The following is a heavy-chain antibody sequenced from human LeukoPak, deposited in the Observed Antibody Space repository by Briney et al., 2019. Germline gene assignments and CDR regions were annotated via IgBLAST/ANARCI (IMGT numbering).Heavy chain of an antibody. V-gene: IGHV3-23*01. CDR3: AKGDLYSSSSGLHY. CDR2: ISGSGGST. D-gene: IGHD6-6*01. J-gene: IGHJ4*02. Sequence: PGGSLRLSCAASGFTFSSYAMSWVRQAPGKGLEWVSAISGSGGSTYYADSVMGRFTISRDNSKNTLYLQMNSLRAEDTAVYYCAKGDLYSSSSGLHYWGQGTLVTVSS. CDR1: GFTFSSYA.